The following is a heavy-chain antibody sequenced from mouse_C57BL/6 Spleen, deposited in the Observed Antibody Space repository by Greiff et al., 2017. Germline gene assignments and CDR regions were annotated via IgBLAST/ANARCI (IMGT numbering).Heavy chain of an antibody. J-gene: IGHJ2*01. CDR1: GYSITSGYY. V-gene: IGHV3-6*01. CDR3: AREMVTTRYFDY. D-gene: IGHD2-2*01. Sequence: EVHLVESGPGLVKPSPSLSLTCSVTGYSITSGYYWNWIRQFPGNKLEWMGYISYDGSNNYNPSLKNRISITRDTSKNQFFLKLNSVTTEDTATYYCAREMVTTRYFDYWGQGTTLTVSS. CDR2: ISYDGSN.